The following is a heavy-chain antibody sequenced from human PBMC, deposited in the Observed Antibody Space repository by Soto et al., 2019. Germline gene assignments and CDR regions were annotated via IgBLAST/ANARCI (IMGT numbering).Heavy chain of an antibody. CDR3: ARHGSNWNYLAY. V-gene: IGHV4-39*01. CDR1: GGSISSSSYY. CDR2: IYYSGST. Sequence: QLQLQESGPGLVKPSETLSLTCTVSGGSISSSSYYWGWIRQPPGKGLEWIGSIYYSGSTYYNPSLKSRVTISVDTSKNQFSLKLSSVTASDTAVYYCARHGSNWNYLAYWGQGTLVTVSS. D-gene: IGHD1-20*01. J-gene: IGHJ4*02.